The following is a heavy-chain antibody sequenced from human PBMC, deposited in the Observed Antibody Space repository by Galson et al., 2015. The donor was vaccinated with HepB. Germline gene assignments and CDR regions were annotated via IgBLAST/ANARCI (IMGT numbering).Heavy chain of an antibody. D-gene: IGHD2-2*01. J-gene: IGHJ4*02. CDR3: ARDAGYCSSTSCSFDY. CDR1: GFTFSDYY. Sequence: SLRLSCAASGFTFSDYYMNWIRQAPGKGPEWVSYISSSGSTIYYADSVKGRFTISRDNAKNSLYLQMNSLRAEDTAVYYCARDAGYCSSTSCSFDYWGQGTLVTVSS. V-gene: IGHV3-11*01. CDR2: ISSSGSTI.